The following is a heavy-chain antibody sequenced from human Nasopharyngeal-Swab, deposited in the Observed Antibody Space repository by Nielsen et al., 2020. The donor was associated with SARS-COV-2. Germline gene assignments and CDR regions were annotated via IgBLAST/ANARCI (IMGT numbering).Heavy chain of an antibody. CDR2: IYWDDDK. CDR3: AHRLNSPHGRNIVVVPAAQGDAFDI. J-gene: IGHJ3*02. Sequence: SGPTLVKPTQTLTLTCTFSGFSLSTSGVGVGWIRQPPGKALEWLALIYWDDDKRYSPSLKSRLTITKDTSKNQVVLTMTNMDPVDTATYYCAHRLNSPHGRNIVVVPAAQGDAFDIWGQGTMVTVSS. CDR1: GFSLSTSGVG. V-gene: IGHV2-5*02. D-gene: IGHD2-2*01.